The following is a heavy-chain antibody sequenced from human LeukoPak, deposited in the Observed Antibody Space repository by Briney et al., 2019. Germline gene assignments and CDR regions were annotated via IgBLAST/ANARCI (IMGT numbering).Heavy chain of an antibody. V-gene: IGHV1-18*01. CDR2: ISAYNGNT. J-gene: IGHJ5*02. D-gene: IGHD3-9*01. Sequence: ASVKVSCKASGYTFTSYGISWVRQAPGQGLEWMGWISAYNGNTNYAQKLQGRVTMTTDTSTSTAYMELRSLRSDDTAVYYCARDLVADILTGYYRFWFDPWGQGTLVTVSS. CDR1: GYTFTSYG. CDR3: ARDLVADILTGYYRFWFDP.